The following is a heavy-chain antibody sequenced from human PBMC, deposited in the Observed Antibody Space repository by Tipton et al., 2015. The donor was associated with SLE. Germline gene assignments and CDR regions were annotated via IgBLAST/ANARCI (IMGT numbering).Heavy chain of an antibody. V-gene: IGHV3-66*02. CDR1: GITFTSYA. J-gene: IGHJ2*01. CDR3: ARKGRKQPGGLYWYFDL. Sequence: SLRLSCAASGITFTSYAMSWVRQAPGKGLEWVSFIFSGGSTYYADSVKGRFTISTDNSKNTLYPQMNSLRAEDTADYYCARKGRKQPGGLYWYFDLWGRGTLVTVSS. CDR2: IFSGGST. D-gene: IGHD6-13*01.